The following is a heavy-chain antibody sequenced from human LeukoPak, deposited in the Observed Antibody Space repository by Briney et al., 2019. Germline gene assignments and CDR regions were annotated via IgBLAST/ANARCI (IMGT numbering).Heavy chain of an antibody. Sequence: PSETLSLTXAVSRYSISSGYYWGWFRRPPGKRLEWIGSIYHSGRTYYNPSLKSRVTISVGTSKNLFSLKLGSVTAADTAVYYCARLVPGFAPGGERTLATVSA. CDR2: IYHSGRT. D-gene: IGHD6-6*01. J-gene: IGHJ5*02. V-gene: IGHV4-38-2*01. CDR3: ARLVPGFAP. CDR1: RYSISSGYY.